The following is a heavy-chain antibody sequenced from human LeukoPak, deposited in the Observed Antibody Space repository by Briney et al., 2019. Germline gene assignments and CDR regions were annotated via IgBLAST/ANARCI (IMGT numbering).Heavy chain of an antibody. D-gene: IGHD5-24*01. Sequence: VASVRVSCKASGGTFSSYAISWVRQAPGQGLEWMGGIIPIFGTANYAQTVQGRVTITTDESKNTAYLELSSLRSEDTAVYYCASGRDGYNYHFDYWGQGTLVTVSS. V-gene: IGHV1-69*05. J-gene: IGHJ4*02. CDR2: IIPIFGTA. CDR1: GGTFSSYA. CDR3: ASGRDGYNYHFDY.